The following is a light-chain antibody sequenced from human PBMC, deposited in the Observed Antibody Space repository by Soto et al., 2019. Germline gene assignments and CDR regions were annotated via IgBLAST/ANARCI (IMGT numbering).Light chain of an antibody. CDR1: GRDIGAYDY. CDR2: GVK. CDR3: SSYTTSYFYV. Sequence: QSALTQPASVSGSPGQSITISCTGSGRDIGAYDYVSWYQQHPGKAPKLLIYGVKNRPSGVSYRFSASKSAFTASLTNSGLQAEDEAHYYCSSYTTSYFYVFGPGTKVTVL. J-gene: IGLJ1*01. V-gene: IGLV2-14*01.